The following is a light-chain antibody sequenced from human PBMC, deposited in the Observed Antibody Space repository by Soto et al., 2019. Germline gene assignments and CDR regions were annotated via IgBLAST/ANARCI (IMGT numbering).Light chain of an antibody. Sequence: QSALTQPPSASGSPGQSVTISCTGTSSDVGGYNYVSWYHQRPGKAPKLMIYDVSKRPSGVPDRFSGSKSGNTASLTVSGLQAEDEADYYCSSYAGSNNYVFGTGTKLTVL. CDR1: SSDVGGYNY. J-gene: IGLJ1*01. V-gene: IGLV2-8*01. CDR3: SSYAGSNNYV. CDR2: DVS.